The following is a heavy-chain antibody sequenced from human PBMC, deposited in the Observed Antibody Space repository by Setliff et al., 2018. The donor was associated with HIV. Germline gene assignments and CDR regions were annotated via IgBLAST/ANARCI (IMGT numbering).Heavy chain of an antibody. V-gene: IGHV4-59*01. Sequence: SETLSLTCTVSGGSISNYYWSWIRQPAGQGLEWIGYIYYSGNTNYSPSLKSRVTISVDTSKNQFSLKLSSVTAADTAVYYCARTFNSGYLSYAFDIWGQGTMVTVSS. CDR2: IYYSGNT. J-gene: IGHJ3*02. D-gene: IGHD3-22*01. CDR3: ARTFNSGYLSYAFDI. CDR1: GGSISNYY.